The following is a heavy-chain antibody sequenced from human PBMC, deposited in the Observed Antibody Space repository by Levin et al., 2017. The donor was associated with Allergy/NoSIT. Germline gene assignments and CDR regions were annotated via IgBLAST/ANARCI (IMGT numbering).Heavy chain of an antibody. V-gene: IGHV3-30*03. J-gene: IGHJ2*01. CDR3: ARNPVIGQWYFDL. Sequence: PGGSLRLSCVASGNTFSPAGMHWVRQAPGKGLEWVAAISSDGSLLFYEESVKGRFTISRDNSKNTLFLQMNSLRVEDTAVFYCARNPVIGQWYFDLWGRGTLVTVSS. D-gene: IGHD2-21*01. CDR1: GNTFSPAG. CDR2: ISSDGSLL.